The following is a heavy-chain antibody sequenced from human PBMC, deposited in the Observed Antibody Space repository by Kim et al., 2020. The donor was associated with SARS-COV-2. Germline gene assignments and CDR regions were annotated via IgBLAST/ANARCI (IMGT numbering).Heavy chain of an antibody. D-gene: IGHD1-26*01. CDR3: ARDVVESTTTNY. Sequence: KYSLKFQGRVAISRDTSATTAYMELSSLRSEDTAVYFCARDVVESTTTNYWGQGTLITVSS. V-gene: IGHV1-3*01. J-gene: IGHJ4*02.